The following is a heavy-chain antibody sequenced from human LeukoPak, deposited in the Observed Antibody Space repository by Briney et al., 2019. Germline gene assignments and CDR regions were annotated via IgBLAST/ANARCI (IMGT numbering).Heavy chain of an antibody. CDR1: GFTFDDYA. Sequence: AGGSLRLSCAASGFTFDDYAMHWVRQAPGKGLEWVSGIRWDSGTIGYADSVKGRFTISRDNAKNSLYLQMNSLRAEDTAVYYCARDPSGWYDYWGQGTLVTVSS. D-gene: IGHD6-19*01. V-gene: IGHV3-9*01. J-gene: IGHJ4*02. CDR3: ARDPSGWYDY. CDR2: IRWDSGTI.